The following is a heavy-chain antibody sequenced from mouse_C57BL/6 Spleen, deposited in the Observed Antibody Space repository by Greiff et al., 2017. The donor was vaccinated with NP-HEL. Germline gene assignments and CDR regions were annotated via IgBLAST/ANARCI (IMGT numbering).Heavy chain of an antibody. CDR1: GYTFTSYW. V-gene: IGHV1-53*01. Sequence: QVQLQQPGTELVKPGASVKLSCKASGYTFTSYWMHWVKQRPGQGLEWIGNINPSNGGTNYNEKFKSKATLTVDKSSSTAYMQLSSLTSDDSAVYYCARSPYDYYAMDYWGQGTSVTVSS. J-gene: IGHJ4*01. CDR2: INPSNGGT. CDR3: ARSPYDYYAMDY.